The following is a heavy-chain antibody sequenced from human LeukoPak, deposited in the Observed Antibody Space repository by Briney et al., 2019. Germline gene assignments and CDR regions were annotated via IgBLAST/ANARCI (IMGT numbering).Heavy chain of an antibody. D-gene: IGHD6-13*01. J-gene: IGHJ4*02. CDR3: ARGGGGLGNSSSDFDY. CDR2: INHSGST. Sequence: SETLSLTCAVYGGSFSGYYWSWIRQPPGKGLEWIGEINHSGSTNYNPSLKSRVTISVDTSKNQFSLKLSSVTAADTAVYYCARGGGGLGNSSSDFDYWGQGTLVTVSS. CDR1: GGSFSGYY. V-gene: IGHV4-34*01.